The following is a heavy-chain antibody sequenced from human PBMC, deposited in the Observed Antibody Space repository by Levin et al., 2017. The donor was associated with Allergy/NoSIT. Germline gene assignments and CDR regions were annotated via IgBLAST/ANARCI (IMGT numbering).Heavy chain of an antibody. V-gene: IGHV1-8*01. CDR3: ARGRYYYDSSGYYYSDY. CDR2: MNPNSGNT. D-gene: IGHD3-22*01. Sequence: GESLKISCKASGYTFTSYDINWVRQATGQGLEWMGWMNPNSGNTGYAQKFQGRVTMTRNTSISTAYMELSSLRSEDTAVYYCARGRYYYDSSGYYYSDYWGQGTLVTVSS. CDR1: GYTFTSYD. J-gene: IGHJ4*02.